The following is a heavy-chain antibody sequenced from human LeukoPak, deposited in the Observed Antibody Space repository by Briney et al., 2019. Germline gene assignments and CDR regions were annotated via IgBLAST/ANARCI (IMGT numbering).Heavy chain of an antibody. D-gene: IGHD2-15*01. V-gene: IGHV3-7*03. Sequence: GGSLRLSCAASGFTFSSYWMSWVRQAPGKGLEWVANIKQDGSERYYVDSVKGRFTISRDNAKNSVYLQMNSPRVEDTAVYYCAREFHCSGGTCYIDYYYYAMDVWGKGTTVTVSS. CDR2: IKQDGSER. CDR3: AREFHCSGGTCYIDYYYYAMDV. CDR1: GFTFSSYW. J-gene: IGHJ6*04.